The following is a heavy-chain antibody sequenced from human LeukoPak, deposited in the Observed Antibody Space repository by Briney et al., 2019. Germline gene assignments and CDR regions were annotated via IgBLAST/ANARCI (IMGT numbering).Heavy chain of an antibody. D-gene: IGHD6-13*01. CDR2: ISSSSSYI. Sequence: GGSLRLSCAASGFTFSSYSMNWVRQAPGKGLEWVSSISSSSSYIYYADSVKGRFTISRDNSKNTLYLQMNSLRAEDTAVYYCAKERAYSSSWLYYFDYWGQGTLVTVSS. V-gene: IGHV3-21*01. CDR3: AKERAYSSSWLYYFDY. J-gene: IGHJ4*02. CDR1: GFTFSSYS.